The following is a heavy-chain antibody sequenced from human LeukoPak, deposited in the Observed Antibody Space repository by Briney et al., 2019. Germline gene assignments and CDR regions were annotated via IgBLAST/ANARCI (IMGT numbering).Heavy chain of an antibody. CDR2: ISWNSGSI. CDR1: GFTFDDYA. V-gene: IGHV3-9*01. Sequence: PGRSLRLSCAASGFTFDDYAMHWVRQAPGKGLEWVSGISWNSGSIGYADSVKGRFTISRDNAKNSLYLQMNSLRAEDTALYYCAKGSHHDILTGYYEFDYWGQGTLVTVSS. D-gene: IGHD3-9*01. CDR3: AKGSHHDILTGYYEFDY. J-gene: IGHJ4*02.